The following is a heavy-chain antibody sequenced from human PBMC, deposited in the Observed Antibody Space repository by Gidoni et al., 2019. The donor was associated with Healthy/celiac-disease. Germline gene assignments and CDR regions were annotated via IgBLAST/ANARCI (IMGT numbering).Heavy chain of an antibody. CDR2: IRYDGSNK. Sequence: QVQLVESGGGVVQPGGSLRLSCAASGFTFSSYGMHWVRQAPGKGLEWEAFIRYDGSNKYYADSVKGRFTISRDNSKNTLYLQMNSLRAEDTAVYYCAKDGCSSTSCYPDYYYYYMDVWGKGTTVTVSS. CDR1: GFTFSSYG. CDR3: AKDGCSSTSCYPDYYYYYMDV. D-gene: IGHD2-2*01. V-gene: IGHV3-30*02. J-gene: IGHJ6*03.